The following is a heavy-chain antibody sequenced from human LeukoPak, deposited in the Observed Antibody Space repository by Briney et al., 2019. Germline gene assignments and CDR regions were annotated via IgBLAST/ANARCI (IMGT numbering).Heavy chain of an antibody. J-gene: IGHJ6*03. D-gene: IGHD4-17*01. CDR3: ARDKTTVTTFYYYYMDV. V-gene: IGHV1-2*02. Sequence: ASVKVSCKASGYTFTGYYMHWVRQAPGRGLEWMGWINPNSGGTNYAQKFQGRVTMTRDTSISTAYMELSRLRSDDTAVYYCARDKTTVTTFYYYYMDVWGKGTTVTVSS. CDR1: GYTFTGYY. CDR2: INPNSGGT.